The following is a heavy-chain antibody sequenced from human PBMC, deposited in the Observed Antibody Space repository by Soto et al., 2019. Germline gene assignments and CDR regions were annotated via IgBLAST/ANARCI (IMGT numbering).Heavy chain of an antibody. CDR1: GFTFSSHA. CDR3: ARDLWWYLH. CDR2: ISAGSEGA. D-gene: IGHD2-15*01. V-gene: IGHV3-23*01. J-gene: IGHJ4*02. Sequence: EVQLLESGGGLVQPGGALRLSCAASGFTFSSHAMSWVRQAPGKGLEWIFSISAGSEGAYYADSVKGRFTISRDNSNNTLYLQMNSLRAEDTAVYYCARDLWWYLHWGQGTLVTVSS.